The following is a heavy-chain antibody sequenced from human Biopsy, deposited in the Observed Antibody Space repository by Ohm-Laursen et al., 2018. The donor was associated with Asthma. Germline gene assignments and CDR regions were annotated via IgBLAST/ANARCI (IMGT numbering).Heavy chain of an antibody. CDR2: IYYSGTT. D-gene: IGHD6-13*01. V-gene: IGHV4-39*01. J-gene: IGHJ6*02. Sequence: GTLSLTCSLSSGSGGYMRSGNYYWGWIRQPPGKGLEWIGSIYYSGTTYYNPSLENRVTVSADTSKNQFSLTLTSVTAADTAVYYCVRGSSSWHHGPFHYYYGLDVWGQGTTATVSS. CDR1: SGSGGYMRSGNYY. CDR3: VRGSSSWHHGPFHYYYGLDV.